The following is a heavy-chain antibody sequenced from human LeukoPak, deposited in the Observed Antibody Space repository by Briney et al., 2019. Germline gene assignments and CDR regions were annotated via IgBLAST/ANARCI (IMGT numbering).Heavy chain of an antibody. V-gene: IGHV1-46*03. Sequence: ASVKVSCKGSGYTFTSYYMHWVRQAPGQGLEWMGIIKPSGGSTSYAQTFQGRVTMTRDTPTSTVYMELSSLRSEDTAVYHCARSRATVTTFDYWGQGTLVTVSS. CDR2: IKPSGGST. D-gene: IGHD4-17*01. CDR3: ARSRATVTTFDY. J-gene: IGHJ4*02. CDR1: GYTFTSYY.